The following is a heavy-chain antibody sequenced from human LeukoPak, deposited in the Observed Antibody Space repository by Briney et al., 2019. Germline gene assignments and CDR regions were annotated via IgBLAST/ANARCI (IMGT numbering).Heavy chain of an antibody. CDR3: ARARWSSTGWFLGY. V-gene: IGHV3-74*01. D-gene: IGHD6-19*01. J-gene: IGHJ4*02. CDR2: VNPQGSET. CDR1: GFTFSSYW. Sequence: GGSLRLSCAASGFTFSSYWMHWVRQAPGKGLVWVSRVNPQGSETSYADSVKGRFTISRDNAKDALHLQMDNLRAEDTAVYYCARARWSSTGWFLGYWGQGTLVTVSS.